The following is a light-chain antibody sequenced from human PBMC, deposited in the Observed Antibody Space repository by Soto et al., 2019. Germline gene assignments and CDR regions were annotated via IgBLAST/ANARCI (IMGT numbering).Light chain of an antibody. Sequence: EVVLTQSPGTLSLSPGEGATLSCRASQSLSSSYLAWYQQKPGQAPRILIYAASSRATGIPDRFSGSGSGTDFTLTISRLEPEDFAVYYCHQYDTSPRTFGQGTKVDIK. J-gene: IGKJ1*01. CDR3: HQYDTSPRT. CDR2: AAS. V-gene: IGKV3-20*01. CDR1: QSLSSSY.